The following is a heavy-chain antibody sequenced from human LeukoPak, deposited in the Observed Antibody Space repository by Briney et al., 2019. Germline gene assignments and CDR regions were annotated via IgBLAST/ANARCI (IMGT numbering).Heavy chain of an antibody. D-gene: IGHD2-15*01. CDR1: GGSFSGYY. CDR2: VYYSGST. J-gene: IGHJ4*02. Sequence: PSETLSLTCVVSGGSFSGYYWGWIRQPPGRGLEWIGYVYYSGSTNYNPSFKSRITISVDTSRNQFSLQLSSVTAADTAVYYRARIHRYCSGGACYVLDNWGQGTLVAVSS. CDR3: ARIHRYCSGGACYVLDN. V-gene: IGHV4-59*01.